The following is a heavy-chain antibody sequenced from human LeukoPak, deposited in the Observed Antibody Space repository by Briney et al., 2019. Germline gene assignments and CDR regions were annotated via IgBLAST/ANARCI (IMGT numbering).Heavy chain of an antibody. Sequence: SETLSLTCAVYGGSFSGYYWSWIRQPPGKGLEWIGEINHSGSTNYSPSLKSRVTISVDTSKNQFSLKLSSVTAADTAVYYCARGGYNWNPNWFDPWGQGTLVTVSS. V-gene: IGHV4-34*01. CDR3: ARGGYNWNPNWFDP. J-gene: IGHJ5*02. CDR2: INHSGST. CDR1: GGSFSGYY. D-gene: IGHD1-20*01.